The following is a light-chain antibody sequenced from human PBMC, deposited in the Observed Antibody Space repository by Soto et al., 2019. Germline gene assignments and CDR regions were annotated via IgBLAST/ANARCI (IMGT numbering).Light chain of an antibody. CDR2: DVS. Sequence: QSALTQPASVSGSPGQSITISCTGTSSDVGGYNYVSRYQQHSGKAPKLMIYDVSNRPSGVSNRFPGSKSGNTASLTSSGLQAEDAADDYCSSYTSSSTLVFCGGTKLTV. CDR3: SSYTSSSTLV. V-gene: IGLV2-14*01. CDR1: SSDVGGYNY. J-gene: IGLJ2*01.